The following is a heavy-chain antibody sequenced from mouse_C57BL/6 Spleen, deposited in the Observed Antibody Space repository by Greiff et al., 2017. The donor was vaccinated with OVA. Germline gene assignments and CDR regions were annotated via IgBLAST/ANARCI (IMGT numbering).Heavy chain of an antibody. CDR1: GYTFTTYP. CDR3: ARGGSSGRYYARDY. Sequence: VKLQESGAELVKPGASVKMSCKASGYTFTTYPIEWMKQNHGKSLEWIGNFHPYNDDTKYNEKFKGKATLTVEKSSSTVYLELSRLTSDDSAVYYCARGGSSGRYYARDYWGQGTSVTVSS. J-gene: IGHJ4*01. D-gene: IGHD3-2*02. V-gene: IGHV1-47*01. CDR2: FHPYNDDT.